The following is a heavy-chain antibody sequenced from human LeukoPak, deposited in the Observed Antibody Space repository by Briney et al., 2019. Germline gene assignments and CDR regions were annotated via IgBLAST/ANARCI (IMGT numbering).Heavy chain of an antibody. V-gene: IGHV4-34*01. J-gene: IGHJ4*02. D-gene: IGHD5-24*01. CDR1: GGSFSGYY. CDR2: INHSGST. Sequence: PSETLSLTCAVYGGSFSGYYWSWIRQPPGKGLEWIGEINHSGSTNYNPSLKSRVTISVDTSKNQFSLKLSSVTAADTAVYYGARAHRDGKKQGGLSRPCYFDYWGQGTLVTVSS. CDR3: ARAHRDGKKQGGLSRPCYFDY.